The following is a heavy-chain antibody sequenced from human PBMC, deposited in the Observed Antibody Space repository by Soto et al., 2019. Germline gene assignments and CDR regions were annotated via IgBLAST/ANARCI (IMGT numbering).Heavy chain of an antibody. Sequence: QVQLVASGGGVVQPGRSLRLSCAASGFTFSSYGMHWVRQAPGQGLEWVSVISYDGSNKYYADSVKVRFTISRDNSKNTLYLQMNSLRAEDTAVYYCVVPAAINYYYMGVWGKGTTVTVSS. D-gene: IGHD2-2*02. CDR1: GFTFSSYG. CDR3: VVPAAINYYYMGV. CDR2: ISYDGSNK. J-gene: IGHJ6*03. V-gene: IGHV3-30*03.